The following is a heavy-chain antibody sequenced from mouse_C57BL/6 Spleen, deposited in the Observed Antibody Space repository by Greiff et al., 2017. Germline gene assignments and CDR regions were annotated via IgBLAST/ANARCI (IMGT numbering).Heavy chain of an antibody. D-gene: IGHD1-1*01. V-gene: IGHV5-16*01. J-gene: IGHJ1*03. Sequence: EVKLVESEGGLVQPGSSMKLSCTASGFTFSDYYMAWVRQVPEKGLEWVATINYDGSSTYYLDSLKSRFIISRDNAKNILYLQMSSLKSEDTATYYCARDYGSSYGYFDVWGTGTTVTVSS. CDR2: INYDGSST. CDR3: ARDYGSSYGYFDV. CDR1: GFTFSDYY.